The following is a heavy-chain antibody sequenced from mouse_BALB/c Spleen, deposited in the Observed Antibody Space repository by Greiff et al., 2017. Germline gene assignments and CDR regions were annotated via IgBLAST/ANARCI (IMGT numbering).Heavy chain of an antibody. D-gene: IGHD2-2*01. Sequence: DVQLVESGGGLVQPGGSLKLSCAASGFTFSSYTMSWVRQTPEKRLEWVAYISNGGGSTYYPDTVKGRFTISRDNAKNTLYLQMSSLKSEDTAMYYCARHCGYDGGGDAMDYWGQGTSVTVSS. CDR3: ARHCGYDGGGDAMDY. CDR2: ISNGGGST. J-gene: IGHJ4*01. V-gene: IGHV5-12-2*01. CDR1: GFTFSSYT.